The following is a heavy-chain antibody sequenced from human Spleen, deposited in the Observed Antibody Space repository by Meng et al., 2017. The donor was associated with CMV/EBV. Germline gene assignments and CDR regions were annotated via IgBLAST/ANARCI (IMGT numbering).Heavy chain of an antibody. CDR1: GYTFTGYD. J-gene: IGHJ4*02. CDR3: ARGNALYYYDSSGYFDY. D-gene: IGHD3-22*01. CDR2: INPNSGGT. Sequence: VHHVQAWAAGKEHGASVKVSCKAVGYTFTGYDMHWVRQAPGPGLEWMGWINPNSGGTNYAQKFQGRVTMTRDTSISTAYMELRSLRSDDTAVYYCARGNALYYYDSSGYFDYWGQGTLVTVSS. V-gene: IGHV1-2*02.